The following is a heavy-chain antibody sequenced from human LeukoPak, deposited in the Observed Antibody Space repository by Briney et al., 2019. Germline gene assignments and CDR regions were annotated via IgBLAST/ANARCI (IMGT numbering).Heavy chain of an antibody. CDR3: ATGEGADTHFDY. D-gene: IGHD1-26*01. Sequence: ASVKVSCKASGYTFTGYYMHWVRQAPGQGLEWMGWINPNSGDTNYAQKFQGRVTMTRDTSISTAYMELSRLRSDDTAVYYCATGEGADTHFDYWGQGTLVTVSS. CDR2: INPNSGDT. CDR1: GYTFTGYY. J-gene: IGHJ4*02. V-gene: IGHV1-2*02.